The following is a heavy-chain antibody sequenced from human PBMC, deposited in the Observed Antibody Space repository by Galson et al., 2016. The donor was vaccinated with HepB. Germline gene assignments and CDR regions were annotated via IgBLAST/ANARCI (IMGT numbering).Heavy chain of an antibody. V-gene: IGHV3-21*06. CDR1: GFTFTTYS. D-gene: IGHD5-24*01. J-gene: IGHJ6*02. CDR2: ISSRSSYI. CDR3: ARLGGGAMPTKFERDYYYGMDF. Sequence: RLSCAVSGFTFTTYSMSWVRQVPGKGLEWVSSISSRSSYIYYADSVKGRFTISRDNARHSLYLEINSLRAEDTALYYCARLGGGAMPTKFERDYYYGMDFWGQGTTVTVSS.